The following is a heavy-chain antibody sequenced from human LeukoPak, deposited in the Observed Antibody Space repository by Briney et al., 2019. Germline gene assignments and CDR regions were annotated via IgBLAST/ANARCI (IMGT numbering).Heavy chain of an antibody. CDR1: GFTVSSNY. D-gene: IGHD2-2*01. CDR2: INHSGST. J-gene: IGHJ2*01. Sequence: GSLRLSCAASGFTVSSNYMSWIRQPPGKGLEWIGEINHSGSTNYNPSLKSRVTISVDTSKNQFSLKLSSVTAADTAVYYCAREVTIYWYFDLWGRGTLVTVSS. V-gene: IGHV4-34*01. CDR3: AREVTIYWYFDL.